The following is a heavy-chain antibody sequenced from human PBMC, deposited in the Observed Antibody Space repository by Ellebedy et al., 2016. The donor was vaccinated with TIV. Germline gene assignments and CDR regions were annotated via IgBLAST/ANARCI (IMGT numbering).Heavy chain of an antibody. CDR3: ARGYCSSTSCPIGPYYMDV. V-gene: IGHV4-34*01. CDR1: GGSFSGYC. J-gene: IGHJ6*03. CDR2: INHSGST. D-gene: IGHD2-2*01. Sequence: GSLRLXCAVYGGSFSGYCWSWIRQPPGKGLEWIGEINHSGSTNYNPSLKSRVTISVDTSKNQFSLKLSSVTAADTAVYYCARGYCSSTSCPIGPYYMDVWGKGTTVTVSS.